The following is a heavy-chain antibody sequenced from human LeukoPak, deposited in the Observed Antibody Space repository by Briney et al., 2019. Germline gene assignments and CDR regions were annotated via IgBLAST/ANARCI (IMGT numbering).Heavy chain of an antibody. CDR2: IKQDGSEK. V-gene: IGHV3-7*01. Sequence: GGSLRLSCAASGFTFSSYWMSWVRQAPGKGLEWVANIKQDGSEKYYVDSVKGRFTISRDNAKNSLYLQMNSLRAEDTAVYYCAREGYGTSCYTCMDVWGKGTTVTVSS. J-gene: IGHJ6*03. D-gene: IGHD2-2*02. CDR1: GFTFSSYW. CDR3: AREGYGTSCYTCMDV.